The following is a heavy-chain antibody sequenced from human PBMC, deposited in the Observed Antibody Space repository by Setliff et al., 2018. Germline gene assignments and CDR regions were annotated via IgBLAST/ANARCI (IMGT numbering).Heavy chain of an antibody. J-gene: IGHJ5*02. Sequence: SETLSLTCTVSGGSISDSSWSWIRQPPGKGLEWIGCISSIGNAYYNPSLGSRLTISADTSNNQFSLNLISVTAADTAVYYCARERGFAGYYGSWTHQSFDLWGQGSLVTVSS. CDR1: GGSISDSS. CDR2: ISSIGNA. CDR3: ARERGFAGYYGSWTHQSFDL. V-gene: IGHV4-4*08. D-gene: IGHD3-10*01.